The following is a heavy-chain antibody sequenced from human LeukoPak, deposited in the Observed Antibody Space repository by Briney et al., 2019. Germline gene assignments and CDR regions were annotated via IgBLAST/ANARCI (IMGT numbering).Heavy chain of an antibody. CDR3: ASAYHYCSGGSCYSGYFDY. CDR2: ISSSSSYI. Sequence: GGSLRLSCAASGFTFSSYSMNWVRQAPGKGLEWVSSISSSSSYIYYADSVKGRFTISRDNAKNSLYLQMNSLRAEDTAVYYCASAYHYCSGGSCYSGYFDYWGQGTLVTVSS. J-gene: IGHJ4*02. V-gene: IGHV3-21*01. D-gene: IGHD2-15*01. CDR1: GFTFSSYS.